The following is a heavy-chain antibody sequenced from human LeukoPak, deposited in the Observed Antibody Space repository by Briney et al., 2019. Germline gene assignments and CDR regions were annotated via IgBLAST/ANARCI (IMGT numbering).Heavy chain of an antibody. J-gene: IGHJ5*02. CDR2: ISSSSSTI. CDR1: GFTFNNYA. CDR3: ARVITMDWFDP. V-gene: IGHV3-48*01. Sequence: GGSLRLSCAGSGFTFNNYAMTWVRQAPGKGLEWVSYISSSSSTIYYADSVKGRFTISRDNAKNSLYLQMNSLRAEDTAVYYCARVITMDWFDPWGQGTLVTVSS. D-gene: IGHD3-10*01.